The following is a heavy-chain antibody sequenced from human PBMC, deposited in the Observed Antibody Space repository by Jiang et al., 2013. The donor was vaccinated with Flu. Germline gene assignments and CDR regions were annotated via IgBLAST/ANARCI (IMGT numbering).Heavy chain of an antibody. Sequence: LLKPSETLSLTCTVSGGSISSFSWNWIRQSPGKGLEWIGNLYYSGSTNYNPSLKSRVTISVDTSKNQLSLKLRSVTDADTAVYYCARDLDSYYGMDVWGQGTTVTVSS. J-gene: IGHJ6*02. CDR1: GGSISSFS. CDR2: LYYSGST. CDR3: ARDLDSYYGMDV. V-gene: IGHV4-59*01.